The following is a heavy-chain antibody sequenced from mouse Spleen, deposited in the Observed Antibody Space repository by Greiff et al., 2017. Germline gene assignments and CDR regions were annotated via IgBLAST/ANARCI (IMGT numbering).Heavy chain of an antibody. J-gene: IGHJ2*01. Sequence: ESGPGLVKPSQSLSLTCTVTGYSITSDYAWNWIRQFPGNKLEWMGYISYSGSTSYNPSLKSRISITRDTSKNQFFLQVNSVTTEDTATYYCANVYRYYFDYWGQGTTLTVSS. V-gene: IGHV3-2*02. D-gene: IGHD2-14*01. CDR3: ANVYRYYFDY. CDR2: ISYSGST. CDR1: GYSITSDYA.